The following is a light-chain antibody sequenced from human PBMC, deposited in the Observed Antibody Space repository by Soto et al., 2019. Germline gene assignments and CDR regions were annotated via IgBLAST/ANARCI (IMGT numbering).Light chain of an antibody. CDR3: QQYQTCFLV. CDR1: QSISRW. CDR2: DAS. V-gene: IGKV1-5*01. Sequence: DIQMTQSPSTLSASVGDSVTITCRASQSISRWWAWYQQKPGKAPKLLIYDASSLESGVTSRFSGSGSGTEFTLTISSLQTDDFASYHCQQYQTCFLVFGDGTKVEI. J-gene: IGKJ4*02.